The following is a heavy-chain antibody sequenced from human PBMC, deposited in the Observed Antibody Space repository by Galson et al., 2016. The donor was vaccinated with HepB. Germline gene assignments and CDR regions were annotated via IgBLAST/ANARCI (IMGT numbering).Heavy chain of an antibody. CDR2: INQDGSEK. CDR1: GFTFTNHF. Sequence: SLRLSCAASGFTFTNHFMSWVRQVPGKGLEWLANINQDGSEKFYVDSVKGRFTISRDNAKNSLYLQMDSLRAEDTALYYGARTSWPDFHHWGQGTLVTVSS. J-gene: IGHJ1*01. CDR3: ARTSWPDFHH. V-gene: IGHV3-7*03. D-gene: IGHD2-2*01.